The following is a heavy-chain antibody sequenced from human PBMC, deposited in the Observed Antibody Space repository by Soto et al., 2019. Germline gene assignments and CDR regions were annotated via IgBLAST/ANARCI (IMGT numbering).Heavy chain of an antibody. D-gene: IGHD3-10*01. V-gene: IGHV4-4*02. CDR1: GGSISSSNW. CDR2: SHHIGST. CDR3: ASGRGWFDP. Sequence: QVQLQESGPGLVKPSGTLSLTCAVSGGSISSSNWWSWVRQPPVKGPEWIGESHHIGSTNYNPSLKSRVTMSVDKTKTQSSVKLSYETAAEKAVYYYASGRGWFDPWGQGTLVTVSS. J-gene: IGHJ5*02.